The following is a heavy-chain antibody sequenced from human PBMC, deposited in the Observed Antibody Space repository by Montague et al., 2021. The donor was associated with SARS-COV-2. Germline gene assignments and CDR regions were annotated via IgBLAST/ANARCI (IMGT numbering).Heavy chain of an antibody. CDR2: INYSGTT. V-gene: IGHV4-39*01. CDR1: GASITDRTYY. J-gene: IGHJ4*02. D-gene: IGHD6-13*01. CDR3: ARHWGIAAAGN. Sequence: SETLSLTCSVSGASITDRTYYWGCIRQSPGKGLERIGAINYSGTTYYNPSPKSRVTISLDTAKNQFSLKMTSVTAADTAVYYCARHWGIAAAGNWGQGTLVTVSS.